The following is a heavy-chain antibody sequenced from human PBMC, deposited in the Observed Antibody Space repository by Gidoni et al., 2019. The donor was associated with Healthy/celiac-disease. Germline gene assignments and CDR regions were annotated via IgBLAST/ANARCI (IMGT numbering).Heavy chain of an antibody. J-gene: IGHJ6*03. Sequence: EVQLVESGGGWVQPGGSLRLYCAASGFPFSSYEMNWVRQAPGKGLEWVSYISSSVSTIYYADSVKGRFTISRDNAKNSLYLQMNSLRAEDTAVYYCARNYYDSSGSYYMDVWGKGTTVTVSS. CDR1: GFPFSSYE. CDR3: ARNYYDSSGSYYMDV. D-gene: IGHD3-22*01. CDR2: ISSSVSTI. V-gene: IGHV3-48*03.